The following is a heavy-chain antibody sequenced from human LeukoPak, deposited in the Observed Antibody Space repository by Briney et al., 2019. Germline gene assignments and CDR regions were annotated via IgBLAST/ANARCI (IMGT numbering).Heavy chain of an antibody. J-gene: IGHJ4*02. V-gene: IGHV3-23*01. D-gene: IGHD6-25*01. CDR2: ISGSGAST. Sequence: GESLRLSCAASGFTFDDYAMHWVRQAPGKGLEWVSLISGSGASTYYPDSVKGRFTISRDNSKNTLSLQMNSLRAEDTAVYYCAPDLRGSASSLDDWGQGTLVTVSS. CDR3: APDLRGSASSLDD. CDR1: GFTFDDYA.